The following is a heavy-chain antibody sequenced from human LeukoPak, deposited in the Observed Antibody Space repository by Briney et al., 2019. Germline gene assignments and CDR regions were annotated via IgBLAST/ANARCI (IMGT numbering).Heavy chain of an antibody. V-gene: IGHV4-39*01. CDR1: GGSISSSSYF. D-gene: IGHD3-10*01. CDR2: VHYSGST. CDR3: ARQLYVSGSYYAPMDV. Sequence: SEALSLTCSVSGGSISSSSYFWGWIRQPPGKGLEWIASVHYSGSTYYNPSLKSRVTISIDTSKNQFSLKLTSVTAADTAVYFCARQLYVSGSYYAPMDVWGKGTTVMISS. J-gene: IGHJ6*03.